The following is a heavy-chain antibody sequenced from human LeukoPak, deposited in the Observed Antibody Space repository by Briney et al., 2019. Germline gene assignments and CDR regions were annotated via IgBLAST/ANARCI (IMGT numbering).Heavy chain of an antibody. Sequence: PSETLSLTCTVSGGSISSYYWSWIRQPPGKGLEWIGYIYYSGSTYYNPSLKSRVTISVDTSKNQFSLKLSSVTAAHTAVYYCARVCGSYNGGGLAFDIWGQGTMVTVSS. CDR3: ARVCGSYNGGGLAFDI. J-gene: IGHJ3*02. D-gene: IGHD1-26*01. CDR2: IYYSGST. CDR1: GGSISSYY. V-gene: IGHV4-30-4*08.